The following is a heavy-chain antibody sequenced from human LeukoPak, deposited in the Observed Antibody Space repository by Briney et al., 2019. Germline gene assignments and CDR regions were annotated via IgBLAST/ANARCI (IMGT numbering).Heavy chain of an antibody. J-gene: IGHJ6*02. D-gene: IGHD4-11*01. CDR2: IVVGSGST. CDR1: GFTFTNSA. CDR3: AADSYSNYQYYGMDV. V-gene: IGHV1-58*02. Sequence: SVKVSYKASGFTFTNSAMQWVRQARGQRLEWIGWIVVGSGSTNYAQKFQERVAITRDMSTSTAYMELSSLRSEDTAVYYCAADSYSNYQYYGMDVWGQGTTVTVSS.